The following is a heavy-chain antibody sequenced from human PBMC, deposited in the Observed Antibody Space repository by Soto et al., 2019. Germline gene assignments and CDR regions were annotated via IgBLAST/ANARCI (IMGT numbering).Heavy chain of an antibody. J-gene: IGHJ4*02. CDR2: ISYDGSNK. D-gene: IGHD6-19*01. CDR1: GFTFSSYG. CDR3: AKDLAVAGKNDY. V-gene: IGHV3-30*18. Sequence: QVQLVESGGGVVQPGRSLRLSCAASGFTFSSYGMHWVRQAPGKGLEWVAVISYDGSNKYYADSVKGRFTISRDNSKNTLYLQMNSLTAEDTAVYYCAKDLAVAGKNDYWARETWSPSPQ.